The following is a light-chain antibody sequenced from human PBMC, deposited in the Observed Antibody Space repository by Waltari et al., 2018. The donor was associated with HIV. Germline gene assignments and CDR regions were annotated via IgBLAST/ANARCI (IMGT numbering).Light chain of an antibody. J-gene: IGLJ1*01. V-gene: IGLV1-51*02. CDR3: GTWGGSLTPLYV. Sequence: QSVLTQPPSVSAAPGQKVTISCSGFSFNIGNTSVSWYQLLPGTAPKLLIYESHKRPSGIPDRFSASHSGASAILGISGLQTGDEADYYCGTWGGSLTPLYVFGTGTTVTVL. CDR1: SFNIGNTS. CDR2: ESH.